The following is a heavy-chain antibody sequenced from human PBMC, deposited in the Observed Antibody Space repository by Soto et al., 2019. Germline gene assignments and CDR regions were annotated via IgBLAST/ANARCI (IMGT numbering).Heavy chain of an antibody. CDR3: ARVDYGDYVLDY. V-gene: IGHV4-31*03. Sequence: QVQLQESGPELVKPSQTLSLPCTVSGGSISSGGYYWSWIRQHPGKGLEWIGYIYYSGSTYYNPSLRSRVTITLDTSKNQFSLKLSSVTAADTAVYYCARVDYGDYVLDYWGQGTLVTVSS. D-gene: IGHD4-17*01. CDR2: IYYSGST. CDR1: GGSISSGGYY. J-gene: IGHJ4*02.